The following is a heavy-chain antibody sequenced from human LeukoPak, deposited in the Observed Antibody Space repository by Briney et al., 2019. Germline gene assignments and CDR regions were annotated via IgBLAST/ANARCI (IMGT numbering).Heavy chain of an antibody. CDR3: AKDKSAYYYDSPLDP. J-gene: IGHJ5*02. V-gene: IGHV3-23*01. Sequence: GGSLRLSCAASGFTFSSYAMSWVRKAPGKGLEWVSAISGSGGSTYYADSVKGRFTISRDNSKNTLYLQMNSLRAEDTAVYYCAKDKSAYYYDSPLDPWGQGTLVTVSS. CDR2: ISGSGGST. D-gene: IGHD3-22*01. CDR1: GFTFSSYA.